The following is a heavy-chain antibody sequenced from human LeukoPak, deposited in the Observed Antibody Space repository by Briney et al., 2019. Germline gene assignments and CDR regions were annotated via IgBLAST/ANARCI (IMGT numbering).Heavy chain of an antibody. V-gene: IGHV1-8*01. Sequence: ASVRVSCKASGYTFTTCDINWVRQATGQGLEWMGWMNPNSGNTGYAQKFQGRVTMTRNTSISTAYMELSSLRSEDTAVYYCARGPNKSDGGNSGSAWFDPWGQGTLVTVSS. D-gene: IGHD4-23*01. CDR2: MNPNSGNT. CDR1: GYTFTTCD. CDR3: ARGPNKSDGGNSGSAWFDP. J-gene: IGHJ5*02.